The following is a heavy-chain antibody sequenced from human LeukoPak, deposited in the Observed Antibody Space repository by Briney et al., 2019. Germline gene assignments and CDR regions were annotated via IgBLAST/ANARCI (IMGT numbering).Heavy chain of an antibody. Sequence: SETLSLTCTVSGGSVNSGSYYWSWIRQPPGKGLEWIGYIYYSGSTNYNPSLKSRVIISLDTSKNQISLKLSSVTAADTAVYYCARERSGSYYRWYFDLWGRGTLVTVSS. V-gene: IGHV4-61*01. CDR2: IYYSGST. J-gene: IGHJ2*01. D-gene: IGHD1-26*01. CDR1: GGSVNSGSYY. CDR3: ARERSGSYYRWYFDL.